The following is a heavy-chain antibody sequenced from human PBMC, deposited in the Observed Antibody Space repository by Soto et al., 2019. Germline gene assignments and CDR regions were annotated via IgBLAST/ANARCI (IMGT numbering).Heavy chain of an antibody. V-gene: IGHV3-15*01. CDR2: IKSKTDGGTT. J-gene: IGHJ4*02. Sequence: EVQLVESGGGLVKPGGSLRLSCAASGFTFSNAWMSWVRQAPGKGLEWVGRIKSKTDGGTTDYAAPVKGRFTISRDDSKNTLYLQMNSLKTEDTAVYYCTTGYDFWSGHAVWGQGTLVTVSS. D-gene: IGHD3-3*01. CDR3: TTGYDFWSGHAV. CDR1: GFTFSNAW.